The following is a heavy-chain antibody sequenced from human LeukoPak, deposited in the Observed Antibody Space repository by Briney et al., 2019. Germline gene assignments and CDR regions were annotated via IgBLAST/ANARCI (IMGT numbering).Heavy chain of an antibody. Sequence: SETLSLTCTVPGGSISSYYWSWLRQPPGKGLELIGFMYNSGNTNYNPSLKSRVTISEDTSKNQLSLKLRSVTAADTAVHYCAATIKRYYGDTNRDYWGQGTLVTVSS. CDR2: MYNSGNT. CDR1: GGSISSYY. J-gene: IGHJ4*02. V-gene: IGHV4-59*01. D-gene: IGHD4-17*01. CDR3: AATIKRYYGDTNRDY.